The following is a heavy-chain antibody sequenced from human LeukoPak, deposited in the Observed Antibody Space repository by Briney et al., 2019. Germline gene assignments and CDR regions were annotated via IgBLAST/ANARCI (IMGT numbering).Heavy chain of an antibody. D-gene: IGHD6-13*01. V-gene: IGHV4-4*02. Sequence: SGTLSLTCAVSGGSISSNNWWNWVRQPPGKGLEWIGEIYHSGNSNYNPSLKNRVTMSVDKSKNQFSLKLSSVTAADTAVYYCAREDSSSWYNYYYYMDVWGKGTTVTVSS. J-gene: IGHJ6*03. CDR2: IYHSGNS. CDR1: GGSISSNNW. CDR3: AREDSSSWYNYYYYMDV.